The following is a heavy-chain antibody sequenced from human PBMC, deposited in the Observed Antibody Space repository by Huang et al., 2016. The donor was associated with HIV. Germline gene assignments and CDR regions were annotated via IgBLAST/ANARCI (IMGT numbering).Heavy chain of an antibody. CDR3: AKADSGAAAGSLVDY. D-gene: IGHD6-13*01. CDR1: GFTFSSYA. Sequence: EVQLLESGGGLVQPGGSVRLSCAASGFTFSSYAMGWVRNAPGKGLEGVSSMTGRGSSSYYADSVKGRFTIPRDNSKNTLYLQMNSLRAEDTAIYYCAKADSGAAAGSLVDYWGQGTLVTVSS. V-gene: IGHV3-23*01. CDR2: MTGRGSSS. J-gene: IGHJ4*02.